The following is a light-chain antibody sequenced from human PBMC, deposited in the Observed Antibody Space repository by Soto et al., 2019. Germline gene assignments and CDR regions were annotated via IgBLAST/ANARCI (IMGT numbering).Light chain of an antibody. Sequence: DIQMTQSPSALSASVGDRVTITCRASQSISGWLAWYQQKPGKAPKLLIYDVSSLESGVPSRFSGSGSGTEFTLTISSLQPDDCATYYCQQYNSYPRTFGQGTKVEIK. CDR2: DVS. J-gene: IGKJ1*01. CDR1: QSISGW. V-gene: IGKV1-5*01. CDR3: QQYNSYPRT.